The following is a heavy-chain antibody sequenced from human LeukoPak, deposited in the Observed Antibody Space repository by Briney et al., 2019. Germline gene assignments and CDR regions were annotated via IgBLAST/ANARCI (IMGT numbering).Heavy chain of an antibody. CDR1: GFTFSTYG. CDR3: GRDLFMIVVPGQNVLDY. CDR2: IWYDGSNK. J-gene: IGHJ4*02. V-gene: IGHV3-33*01. Sequence: GRSLRLSCAASGFTFSTYGMHWVRQAPGKGLEWVAVIWYDGSNKYYADSVKGRFTISRDNSKNTLYLQMNSLRAEDAAVYYCGRDLFMIVVPGQNVLDYWGQGTLVTVFS. D-gene: IGHD3-22*01.